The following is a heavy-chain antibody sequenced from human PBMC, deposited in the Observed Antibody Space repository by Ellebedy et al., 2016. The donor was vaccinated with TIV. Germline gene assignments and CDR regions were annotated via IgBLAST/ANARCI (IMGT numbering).Heavy chain of an antibody. J-gene: IGHJ6*02. CDR1: GYTFSGFY. D-gene: IGHD3-10*01. Sequence: AASVKVSCKASGYTFSGFYIHWVRQAPGQGLEWMGWINPNTGGTNYSQRFQGRVTMTRDTSISTAYMELSRLRSDDTAVYYCARVWTDYGSGSYWAGMDVWGQGTTITVSS. CDR3: ARVWTDYGSGSYWAGMDV. CDR2: INPNTGGT. V-gene: IGHV1-2*02.